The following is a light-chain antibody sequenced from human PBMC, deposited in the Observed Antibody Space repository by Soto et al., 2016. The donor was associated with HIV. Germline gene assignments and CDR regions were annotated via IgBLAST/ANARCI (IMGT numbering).Light chain of an antibody. CDR1: NIGSKS. Sequence: SYELTQPPSASVAPEKTARITCGGNNIGSKSVHWYQQKPGQAPVLVVYDDSHRPSGIPERFSGSNSGNTATLTITRVEAGDEADYYCQVWDSSSAHPVFGGGTKLTVL. CDR2: DDS. CDR3: QVWDSSSAHPV. V-gene: IGLV3-21*03. J-gene: IGLJ2*01.